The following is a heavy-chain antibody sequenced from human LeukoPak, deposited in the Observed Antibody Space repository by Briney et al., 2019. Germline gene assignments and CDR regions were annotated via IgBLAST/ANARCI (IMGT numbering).Heavy chain of an antibody. V-gene: IGHV3-7*01. CDR2: IKHDGSEK. Sequence: QPGGSLRLSCAASGFIFTNYFMSWVRQAPGKGLEWVASIKHDGSEKYYVDSVRSRFTISRDNTMNSLYLQMSSLRAEDTAVYYCATDRGWRTSGYYLYYFEYWGQGTLVTFSS. CDR3: ATDRGWRTSGYYLYYFEY. CDR1: GFIFTNYF. J-gene: IGHJ4*02. D-gene: IGHD3-3*01.